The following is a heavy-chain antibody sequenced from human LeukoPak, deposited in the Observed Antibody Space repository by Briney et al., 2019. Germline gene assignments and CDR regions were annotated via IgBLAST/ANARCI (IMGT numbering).Heavy chain of an antibody. J-gene: IGHJ4*02. Sequence: WIRQPPGKGLEWVSGISWNSGSIGYADPVKGRFTISRDNAKNSLYLQMNSLRAEDTALYYCAKDMSGYSYGPFDYWGQGTLVTVSS. CDR2: ISWNSGSI. V-gene: IGHV3-9*01. CDR3: AKDMSGYSYGPFDY. D-gene: IGHD5-18*01.